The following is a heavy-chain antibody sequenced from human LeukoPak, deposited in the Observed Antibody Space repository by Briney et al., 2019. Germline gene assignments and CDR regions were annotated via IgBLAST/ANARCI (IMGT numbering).Heavy chain of an antibody. J-gene: IGHJ5*02. V-gene: IGHV4-59*01. Sequence: SETLSLTCTVSGGSISSYYWSWIRQPPGKGLEWLGYIYYSGSTNYNPSLKSRVTISVDTSKNQFSLKLSSVTAADTAVYYCARGRAVAARPYNWFDPWGQGTLVTVSS. CDR3: ARGRAVAARPYNWFDP. D-gene: IGHD6-6*01. CDR1: GGSISSYY. CDR2: IYYSGST.